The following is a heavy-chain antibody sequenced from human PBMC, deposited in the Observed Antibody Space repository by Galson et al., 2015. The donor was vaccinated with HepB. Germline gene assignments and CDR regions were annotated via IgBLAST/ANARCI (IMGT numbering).Heavy chain of an antibody. CDR1: TFIFSTYS. Sequence: SLRLSCAASTFIFSTYSMNWVRQAPGKGLEWVSYISSSSTTIYYADSVKGRFTISRDNAKNSLYLQMNSLRAEDTAVYYCARVLKRDTYYYGSGSYSYFDYWGQGTLVTVSS. J-gene: IGHJ4*02. CDR3: ARVLKRDTYYYGSGSYSYFDY. V-gene: IGHV3-48*04. D-gene: IGHD3-10*01. CDR2: ISSSSTTI.